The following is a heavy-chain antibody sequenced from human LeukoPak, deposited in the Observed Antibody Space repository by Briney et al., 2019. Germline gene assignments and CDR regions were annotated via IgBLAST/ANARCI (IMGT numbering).Heavy chain of an antibody. Sequence: SETLSLTCTVSGGSISSYYWSWIRQPPGKGLEWIGYIFYTGSTNYNPSLKSRVTISVLTSKNRFSLKLSSMTAADTAVYYCARDPGNQLLGRFDPWGQGTLVTVSS. CDR3: ARDPGNQLLGRFDP. CDR1: GGSISSYY. D-gene: IGHD2-2*01. J-gene: IGHJ5*02. CDR2: IFYTGST. V-gene: IGHV4-59*12.